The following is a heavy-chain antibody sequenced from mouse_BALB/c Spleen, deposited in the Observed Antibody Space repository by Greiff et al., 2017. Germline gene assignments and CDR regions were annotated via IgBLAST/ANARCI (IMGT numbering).Heavy chain of an antibody. CDR2: ISYDGSN. CDR3: ARWDGYYVYYFDY. CDR1: GYSITSGYY. J-gene: IGHJ2*01. D-gene: IGHD2-3*01. V-gene: IGHV3-6*02. Sequence: ESGPGLVKPSQSLSLTCSVTGYSITSGYYWNWIRQFPGNKLEWMGYISYDGSNNYNPSLKNRISITRDTSKNQFFLKLNSVTTEDTATYYCARWDGYYVYYFDYWGQGTTLTVSS.